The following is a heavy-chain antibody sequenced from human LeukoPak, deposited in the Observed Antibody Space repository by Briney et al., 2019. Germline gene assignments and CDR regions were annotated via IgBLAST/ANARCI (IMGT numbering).Heavy chain of an antibody. Sequence: NPGGSLRLSCAASGFTFSSYWMSWVRQSPGKGLEWIGEINHSGSTNYNPSLKSRVTLSVDTSKNQFSLKLSSVTAADTAVYYCAREVQVRGVNILWFDPWGQGTLVTVSS. CDR1: GFTFSSYW. CDR2: INHSGST. V-gene: IGHV4-34*01. D-gene: IGHD3-10*01. J-gene: IGHJ5*02. CDR3: AREVQVRGVNILWFDP.